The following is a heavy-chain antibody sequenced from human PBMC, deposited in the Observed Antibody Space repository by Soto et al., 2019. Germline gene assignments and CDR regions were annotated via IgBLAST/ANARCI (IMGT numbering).Heavy chain of an antibody. D-gene: IGHD3-16*01. J-gene: IGHJ6*02. CDR1: GGSISSYY. V-gene: IGHV4-4*07. CDR2: IDTSGTT. CDR3: ARGPRGYVYYHGMDV. Sequence: PSETLSLTCTVSGGSISSYYCSWIRQAAGKGLEWSGRIDTSGTTNYNPSLRSRVTTSVDASKNQFSLNLSSVTAADTAVYFCARGPRGYVYYHGMDVWGQGTTVTVSS.